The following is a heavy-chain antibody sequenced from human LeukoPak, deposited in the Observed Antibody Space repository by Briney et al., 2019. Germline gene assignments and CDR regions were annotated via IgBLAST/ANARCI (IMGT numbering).Heavy chain of an antibody. CDR2: ISSSSSYI. CDR1: GFTFSSYS. Sequence: GGSLRLSCAASGFTFSSYSMNGVRQAPGKGLEWVSSISSSSSYIYYADSVKGRFTISRDNAKNSLYLQMNSLRAEDTAVYYCAKDARSLADFDYWGRGTLVTVSS. D-gene: IGHD1-1*01. J-gene: IGHJ4*02. CDR3: AKDARSLADFDY. V-gene: IGHV3-21*01.